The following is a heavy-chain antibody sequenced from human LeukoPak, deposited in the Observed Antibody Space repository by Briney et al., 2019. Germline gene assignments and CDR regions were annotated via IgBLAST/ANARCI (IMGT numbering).Heavy chain of an antibody. CDR3: ARVMLSSGWYIGFDY. J-gene: IGHJ4*02. CDR1: GFTFSSYD. D-gene: IGHD6-19*01. CDR2: INSDGSST. V-gene: IGHV3-74*01. Sequence: GGSLRLSCAASGFTFSSYDMNWVRQAPGKGLVWVSRINSDGSSTSYADSVKGRFTISRDNAKNTLYLQMNSLRAEDTAVYYCARVMLSSGWYIGFDYWGQGTLVTVSS.